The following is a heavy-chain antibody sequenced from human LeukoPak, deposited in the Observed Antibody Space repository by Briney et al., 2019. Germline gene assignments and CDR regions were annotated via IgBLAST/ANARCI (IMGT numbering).Heavy chain of an antibody. CDR3: ARAPITSPFYFEY. D-gene: IGHD2-2*01. Sequence: GGSLRLSCTASGFAFAEHGMSWVRQVPGKGLEWVSGINWSGGSTGYADPLRGRFTISRDNAKNSLYLQMDSLRAEDSALYYCARAPITSPFYFEYWGQGTLVTVSS. CDR2: INWSGGST. V-gene: IGHV3-20*04. CDR1: GFAFAEHG. J-gene: IGHJ4*02.